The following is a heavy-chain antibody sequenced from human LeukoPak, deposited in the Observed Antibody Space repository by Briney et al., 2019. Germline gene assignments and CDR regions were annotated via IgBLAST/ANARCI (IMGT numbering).Heavy chain of an antibody. CDR2: IIPILGIA. J-gene: IGHJ2*01. D-gene: IGHD3-22*01. CDR1: GGTSSSYA. Sequence: SVKVSCKASGGTSSSYAISWVRQAPGQGLEWMGRIIPILGIANYAQKFQGRVTITADKSTSTAYMELSSLRSEDTAVYYCARSAYYYDSSGQRPWYFDLWGRGTLVTVSS. V-gene: IGHV1-69*04. CDR3: ARSAYYYDSSGQRPWYFDL.